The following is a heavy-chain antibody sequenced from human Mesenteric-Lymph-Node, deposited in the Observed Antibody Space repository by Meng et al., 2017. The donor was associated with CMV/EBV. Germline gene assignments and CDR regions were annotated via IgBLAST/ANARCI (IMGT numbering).Heavy chain of an antibody. D-gene: IGHD3-3*01. V-gene: IGHV3-48*03. CDR2: ISSSGSTI. J-gene: IGHJ4*02. CDR1: GFTFSSYE. Sequence: GESLKISCAASGFTFSSYEMNWVRQAPGKGLEWVSYISSSGSTIYYADSVKGRFTISRDNAKNSLYLQMNSLRAEDTAVYYCASNYYDFWSGYLAAYYWGQGTLVTVSS. CDR3: ASNYYDFWSGYLAAYY.